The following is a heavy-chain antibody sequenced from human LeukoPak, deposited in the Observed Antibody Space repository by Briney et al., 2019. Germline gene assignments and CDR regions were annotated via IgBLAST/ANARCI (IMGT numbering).Heavy chain of an antibody. V-gene: IGHV3-21*01. CDR2: ISSSSTYM. Sequence: GGSLRLSCAASGFTFSSYYMSWVRQAPGKGLEWVSSISSSSTYMFYADSVRGRFTISRDNAKNSLYLQMNSLRAEDTAVYYCARDRGSGWHTFDYWGQGTLVTVSS. J-gene: IGHJ4*02. CDR3: ARDRGSGWHTFDY. CDR1: GFTFSSYY. D-gene: IGHD6-19*01.